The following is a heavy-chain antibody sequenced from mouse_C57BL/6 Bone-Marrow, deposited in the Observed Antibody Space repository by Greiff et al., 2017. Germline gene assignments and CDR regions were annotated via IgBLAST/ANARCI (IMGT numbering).Heavy chain of an antibody. J-gene: IGHJ4*01. D-gene: IGHD2-3*01. Sequence: EVQLQQSGPELVKPGDSVKISCKASGYSFTGYFMNWVMQSHGKSLEWIGRINPYNGDTYYNQKFKGKATLTVDKSSSAAHMELLSLTSEYSAVYYCAGGYYDYYAMDYWGQGTSVTVSS. V-gene: IGHV1-20*01. CDR3: AGGYYDYYAMDY. CDR1: GYSFTGYF. CDR2: INPYNGDT.